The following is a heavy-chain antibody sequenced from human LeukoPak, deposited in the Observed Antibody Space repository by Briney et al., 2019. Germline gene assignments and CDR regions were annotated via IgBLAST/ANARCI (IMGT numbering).Heavy chain of an antibody. CDR2: INHSGST. Sequence: SETLSLTCAVSGGSFSSYYWTWIRQPPGKGLEWIGEINHSGSTNYNPSLKSRVTMSVDSSKNQFSLKLNSVTAADTAVYYCARARDYERYQSIYWGQGTLVTVSS. V-gene: IGHV4-34*01. D-gene: IGHD3-22*01. CDR3: ARARDYERYQSIY. J-gene: IGHJ4*02. CDR1: GGSFSSYY.